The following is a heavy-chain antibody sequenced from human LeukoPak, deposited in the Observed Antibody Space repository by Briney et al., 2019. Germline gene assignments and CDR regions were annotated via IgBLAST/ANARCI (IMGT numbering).Heavy chain of an antibody. CDR1: GYTFTSYD. CDR2: MNPNSGNT. CDR3: ARDDSSGWPADNWFDP. V-gene: IGHV1-8*02. D-gene: IGHD6-19*01. Sequence: ASVKVSCKASGYTFTSYDINWVRQATGQGLEWMGWMNPNSGNTGYAQKLQGRITMTRNTATGTAYMELSSLRSEDTAVYYCARDDSSGWPADNWFDPWGQGTLVTVSS. J-gene: IGHJ5*02.